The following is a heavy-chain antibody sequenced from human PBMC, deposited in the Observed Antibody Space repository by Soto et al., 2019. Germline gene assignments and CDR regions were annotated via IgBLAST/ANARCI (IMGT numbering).Heavy chain of an antibody. J-gene: IGHJ4*02. V-gene: IGHV4-59*01. CDR2: IYYSGTT. D-gene: IGHD4-17*01. Sequence: QVQLQESGPGLVKPSETLSLTCTVSGGFISTYYWSWIRQPPGKGLEWIGYIYYSGTTKYNPSLKSRVTISVDTSKNHFPLKLSSVTAADTAVYYCTRVGGYYGDYPNFDYWGQGALVTVSS. CDR1: GGFISTYY. CDR3: TRVGGYYGDYPNFDY.